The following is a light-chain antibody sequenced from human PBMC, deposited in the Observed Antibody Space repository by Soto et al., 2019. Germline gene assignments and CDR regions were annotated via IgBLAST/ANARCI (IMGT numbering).Light chain of an antibody. V-gene: IGKV1-5*01. Sequence: QMTQSVSSLSASIGDRVTITCRASQSISSWLAWYQQKPGKAPKLLIYDASSLKSGVPSRFSGSGSGTEFTLTISSLQPDDFATYYCQQYNSYSWTFGQGTKVDI. CDR1: QSISSW. J-gene: IGKJ1*01. CDR2: DAS. CDR3: QQYNSYSWT.